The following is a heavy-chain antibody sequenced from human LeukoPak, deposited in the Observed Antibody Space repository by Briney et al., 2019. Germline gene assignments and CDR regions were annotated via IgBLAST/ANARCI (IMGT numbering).Heavy chain of an antibody. CDR3: AQYYDYVWGSYRRQNYFDY. CDR1: GFSLSTSGVG. Sequence: SGPTLVNPTQTLTLTCTFSGFSLSTSGVGVGWIRQPPGKALEWLALIYWNDDKRYSPSLKSRLTITKDTSKNQVVLTMTNMDPVDTATYYCAQYYDYVWGSYRRQNYFDYWGQGTLVTVSS. CDR2: IYWNDDK. V-gene: IGHV2-5*01. J-gene: IGHJ4*02. D-gene: IGHD3-16*02.